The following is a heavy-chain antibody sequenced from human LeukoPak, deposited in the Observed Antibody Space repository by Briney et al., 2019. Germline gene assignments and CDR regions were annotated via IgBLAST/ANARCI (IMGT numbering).Heavy chain of an antibody. V-gene: IGHV4-59*01. D-gene: IGHD3-16*01. Sequence: SETLSLTCTVSGGSISSYYWSWIRQPPGKGLEWIGYIYYSGSTNYNPSPKSRVTISVDTSKNQFSLKLSSVTAADTAVYYCAWGSYISDYWGQGTLVTVSS. CDR2: IYYSGST. CDR1: GGSISSYY. CDR3: AWGSYISDY. J-gene: IGHJ4*02.